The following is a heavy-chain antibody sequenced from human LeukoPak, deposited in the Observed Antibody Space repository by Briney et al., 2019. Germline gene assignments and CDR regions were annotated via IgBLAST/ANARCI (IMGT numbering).Heavy chain of an antibody. V-gene: IGHV1-2*02. CDR1: GYTFTGYY. Sequence: ASVKVSCKASGYTFTGYYMHWVRQAPGQGLEWMGWINPNSGGTNYAQKFQGRVTMTRDKSISTAYLQWSSLKASDTAMYYCARHRDYYDSSDAFDIWGQGTMVTVSS. CDR3: ARHRDYYDSSDAFDI. J-gene: IGHJ3*02. CDR2: INPNSGGT. D-gene: IGHD3-22*01.